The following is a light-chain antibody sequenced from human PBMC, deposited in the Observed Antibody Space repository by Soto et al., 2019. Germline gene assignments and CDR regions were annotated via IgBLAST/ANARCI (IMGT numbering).Light chain of an antibody. CDR3: QQYNSYAWT. J-gene: IGKJ1*01. V-gene: IGKV1-5*03. CDR1: QSINNW. Sequence: DVQRTQSPSTLSASVGDRLTITCRASQSINNWLAWYQKKPGRAPKLLIYKASVLETVAPSRFSGTGSGTEFTLTINGLQPDDFATYYCQQYNSYAWTFGQGSKVDIK. CDR2: KAS.